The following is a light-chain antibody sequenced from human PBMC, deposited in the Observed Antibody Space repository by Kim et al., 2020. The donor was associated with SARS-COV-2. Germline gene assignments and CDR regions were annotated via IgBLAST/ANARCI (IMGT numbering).Light chain of an antibody. Sequence: SPGGRATPSCRASQSVSSVHLAWYQQKPGQAPRLIIFGITRRATDIPDRFSGSGAGTDFILTISRLEPEDSAIYYCQQYAGVPPTFGQGTKVDIK. CDR3: QQYAGVPPT. CDR2: GIT. CDR1: QSVSSVH. V-gene: IGKV3-20*01. J-gene: IGKJ1*01.